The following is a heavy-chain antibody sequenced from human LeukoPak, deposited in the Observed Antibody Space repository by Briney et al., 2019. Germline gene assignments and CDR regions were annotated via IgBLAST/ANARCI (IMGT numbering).Heavy chain of an antibody. D-gene: IGHD1-26*01. CDR2: IYYSGNT. Sequence: PSETLSLTCTVSGVSISPFYWGWIRQSPGKGLEWIGFIYYSGNTNYNPSLKSRVTISVDTSKTQFSLRLSSVTAADTAIYYCARHGGGGESYPRVFDFWGQGTLVTVSS. J-gene: IGHJ4*02. CDR1: GVSISPFY. V-gene: IGHV4-59*08. CDR3: ARHGGGGESYPRVFDF.